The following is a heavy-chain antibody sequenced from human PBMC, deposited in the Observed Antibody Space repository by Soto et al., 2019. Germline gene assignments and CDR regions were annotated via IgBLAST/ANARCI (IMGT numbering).Heavy chain of an antibody. D-gene: IGHD6-19*01. V-gene: IGHV3-30*03. CDR1: GFNFGVFG. CDR3: ALTRRSSLLEVAGPGFEY. Sequence: GESLKISCAASGFNFGVFGMHWVRQAPGKGLEWLSVLSYEGSEEYYADSVRGRFTISRDNSKNTLFLQMDSLRVDDTGVYYCALTRRSSLLEVAGPGFEYWGQGTLVT. CDR2: LSYEGSEE. J-gene: IGHJ4*02.